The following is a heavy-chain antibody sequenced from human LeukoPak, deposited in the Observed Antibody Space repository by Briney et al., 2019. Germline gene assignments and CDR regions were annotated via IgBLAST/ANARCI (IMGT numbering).Heavy chain of an antibody. CDR3: AKDRETTASGTFDY. CDR2: ISDDGSSK. Sequence: PGGSLRLSCVASGFTFSLAWMSCLRQAPGKGLEWVAVISDDGSSKHYADSVKGRFTISRDNSNNTLYLQMNSLRAEDTAVYYCAKDRETTASGTFDYWGQGTLVTVSS. D-gene: IGHD6-13*01. V-gene: IGHV3-30*18. J-gene: IGHJ4*02. CDR1: GFTFSLAW.